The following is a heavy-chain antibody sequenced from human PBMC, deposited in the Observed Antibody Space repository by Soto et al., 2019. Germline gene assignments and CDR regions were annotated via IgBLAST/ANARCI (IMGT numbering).Heavy chain of an antibody. D-gene: IGHD3-3*01. J-gene: IGHJ4*02. CDR3: AKDRLFPRSVYDFWSGPEQGNDLD. CDR2: ISGSGGST. CDR1: GFTFSSYA. V-gene: IGHV3-23*01. Sequence: GGSLRLSCAASGFTFSSYAMSWVRQAPGKGLEWVSAISGSGGSTYYADSVKGRFTISRDNSKNTLYLQMNSLRAEDTAVYYCAKDRLFPRSVYDFWSGPEQGNDLDWGQGTLVTVSS.